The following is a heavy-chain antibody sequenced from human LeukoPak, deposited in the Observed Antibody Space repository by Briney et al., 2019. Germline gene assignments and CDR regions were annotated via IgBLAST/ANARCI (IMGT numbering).Heavy chain of an antibody. D-gene: IGHD6-13*01. Sequence: PSETLSLTCTVSGGSISSYYWGWIRQPPGKGLEWIGYIYYSGSTNYNPSLKSRVTISVDTSKNQFSLKLSSVTAADTAVYYCARQLPAAGLTYYYYYGMDVWGQGTTVTVSS. J-gene: IGHJ6*02. V-gene: IGHV4-59*08. CDR1: GGSISSYY. CDR2: IYYSGST. CDR3: ARQLPAAGLTYYYYYGMDV.